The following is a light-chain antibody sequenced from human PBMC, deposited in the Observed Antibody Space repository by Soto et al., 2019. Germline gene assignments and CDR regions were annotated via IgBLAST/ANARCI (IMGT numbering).Light chain of an antibody. CDR3: QQASSFPIT. CDR2: TAS. Sequence: DIQMTQSPSSVSASVGDRVTITCRASHDISSWLAWYQQKQGRXPKLLIYTASSLESGVPSRFSGSGSGTDFTITISSLQPEDFATYYCQQASSFPITLGQGTRLEIK. J-gene: IGKJ5*01. V-gene: IGKV1D-12*01. CDR1: HDISSW.